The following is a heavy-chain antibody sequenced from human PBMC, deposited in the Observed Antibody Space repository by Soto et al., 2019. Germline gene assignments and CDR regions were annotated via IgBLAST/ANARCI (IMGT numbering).Heavy chain of an antibody. V-gene: IGHV4-30-4*01. D-gene: IGHD3-22*01. CDR3: ARQLDSSGYYWVI. Sequence: SETLSLTCTVSGGSISSGDYYWSWIRQPPGKGLEWIGYIYYSGSTYYNPSLKSRVTISVDTSKNQFSLKLSSVTAADTAMYYCARQLDSSGYYWVIWGQGTMVTVSS. CDR2: IYYSGST. J-gene: IGHJ3*02. CDR1: GGSISSGDYY.